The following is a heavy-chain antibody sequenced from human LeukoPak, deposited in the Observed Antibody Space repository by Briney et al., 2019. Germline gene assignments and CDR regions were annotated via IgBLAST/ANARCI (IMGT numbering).Heavy chain of an antibody. CDR1: GGALSSSNSY. D-gene: IGHD2-2*02. J-gene: IGHJ4*02. CDR3: AARASYCGRTFCYKVASDY. CDR2: MYYSGST. V-gene: IGHV4-39*01. Sequence: SETLSLTCTVSGGALSSSNSYCGWIRQPPGKGLEWIGSMYYSGSTYYHPSLTSRDPLSVDTSKNQSSQRLRSVTAPDTAIYCCAARASYCGRTFCYKVASDYGGQGTLVTVS.